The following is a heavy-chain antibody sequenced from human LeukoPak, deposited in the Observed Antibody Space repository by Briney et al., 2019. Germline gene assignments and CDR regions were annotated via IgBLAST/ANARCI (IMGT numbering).Heavy chain of an antibody. CDR3: TRDQTPYY. CDR1: GFTFGDYA. V-gene: IGHV3-49*04. CDR2: IRSKIYDGTP. Sequence: GGSLRLSCTASGFTFGDYAMTWVRQAPGKELEWVGFIRSKIYDGTPEYAASVKGRFTISRDDSKGIAYLQMDSLKTEDTAVYYCTRDQTPYYWGQGTLVTVSS. J-gene: IGHJ4*02.